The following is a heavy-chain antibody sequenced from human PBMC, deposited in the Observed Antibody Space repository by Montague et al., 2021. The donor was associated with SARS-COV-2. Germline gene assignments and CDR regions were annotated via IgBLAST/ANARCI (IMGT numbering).Heavy chain of an antibody. CDR1: GGSISGSTYL. CDR2: VYDSGNT. D-gene: IGHD6-13*01. Sequence: SETLSLTCTVSGGSISGSTYLWNWIRQPPGKGLEWIASVYDSGNTNYNPSLRSRVTMSADTSKNQFSLKVSSVTAADTAVYYCARRDHTSWYKYHCYGLDVWGQGTTVTVSS. CDR3: ARRDHTSWYKYHCYGLDV. J-gene: IGHJ6*02. V-gene: IGHV4-39*01.